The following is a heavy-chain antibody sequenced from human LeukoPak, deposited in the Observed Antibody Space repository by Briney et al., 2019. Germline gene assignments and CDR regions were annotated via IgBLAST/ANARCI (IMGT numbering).Heavy chain of an antibody. D-gene: IGHD3-3*01. CDR3: ARIRMEWLTRGDAFDI. J-gene: IGHJ3*02. V-gene: IGHV1-24*01. CDR1: GYTLTELS. Sequence: ASVKVSCKVSGYTLTELSMHWVRQAPGKGLEWMGGFDPEDGETIYAQKFQGRVTMTEDTSTDTAYMELSSLRSEDTAVYYCARIRMEWLTRGDAFDIWGQGTMVTVSS. CDR2: FDPEDGET.